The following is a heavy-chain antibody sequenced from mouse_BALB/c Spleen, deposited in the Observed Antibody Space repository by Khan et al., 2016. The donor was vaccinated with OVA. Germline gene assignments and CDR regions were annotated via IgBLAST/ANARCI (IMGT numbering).Heavy chain of an antibody. V-gene: IGHV2-3*01. CDR1: GFSLSNYG. J-gene: IGHJ4*01. CDR3: AEFTPENYSINY. Sequence: VQLQESGPGLVAPSQSLSITCTVSGFSLSNYGVSWVRQPPGKGLEWPGVTWGDGSTNYHSALISRLIITKDNSKRQVFLKLNSLQTEDTATYYCAEFTPENYSINYWGQGTSVTVSS. D-gene: IGHD1-1*01. CDR2: TWGDGST.